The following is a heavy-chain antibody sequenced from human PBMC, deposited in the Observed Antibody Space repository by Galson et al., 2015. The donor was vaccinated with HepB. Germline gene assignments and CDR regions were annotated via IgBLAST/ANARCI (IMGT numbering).Heavy chain of an antibody. V-gene: IGHV1-18*01. D-gene: IGHD3-22*01. CDR1: GYTFTSYG. CDR2: ISAYNGNT. CDR3: ARDRDHSSGYFGADY. J-gene: IGHJ4*02. Sequence: SVKVSCKASGYTFTSYGISWVRQAPGQGLEWMGWISAYNGNTNHAQKLQGRVTMTTDTSTSTAYMELRSLRSDDTAVYYCARDRDHSSGYFGADYWGQGTLVTVSS.